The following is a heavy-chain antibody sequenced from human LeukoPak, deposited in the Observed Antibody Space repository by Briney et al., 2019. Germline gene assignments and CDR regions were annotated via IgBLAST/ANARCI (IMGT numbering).Heavy chain of an antibody. J-gene: IGHJ4*02. CDR2: ISYDGTNK. D-gene: IGHD3-10*01. CDR3: AGGGSGSYYPPHFDY. CDR1: GFTFNNYS. Sequence: GGSLRLSCAASGFTFNNYSMHWVRQAPGKGLEWVAVISYDGTNKYYADSVKGRFTISRDNSKNTVYLQMNSLRAEDTAVYYCAGGGSGSYYPPHFDYWGQGTLVTVSS. V-gene: IGHV3-30*04.